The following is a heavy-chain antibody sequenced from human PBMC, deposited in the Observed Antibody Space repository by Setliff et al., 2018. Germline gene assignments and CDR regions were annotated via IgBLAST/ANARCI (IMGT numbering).Heavy chain of an antibody. CDR2: SKRITDSGTT. J-gene: IGHJ6*02. CDR1: GFTFSNAW. Sequence: GGSLRLSCTASGFTFSNAWMSWVRQAPGKGLEWVGRSKRITDSGTTDHAAPVKGRFTVSRDDSISTLYLQMNSLKTEDTAVYYCTTSPISSGWHSNFDYNMDVWGQGTTVTVSS. D-gene: IGHD6-19*01. CDR3: TTSPISSGWHSNFDYNMDV. V-gene: IGHV3-15*01.